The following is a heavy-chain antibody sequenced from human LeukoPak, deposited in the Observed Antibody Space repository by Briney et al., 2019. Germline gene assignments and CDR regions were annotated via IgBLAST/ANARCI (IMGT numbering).Heavy chain of an antibody. V-gene: IGHV4-59*08. Sequence: SETLSLTCTVSGGSISSYYWSWIRQPPGKGLEWIGYIYSSGSTNYNPSLKSRVTISVDTSKNQFSLKLSSVTAADTAVYYCARTCGGDCYADYWGQGTLVTVSS. D-gene: IGHD2-21*02. CDR1: GGSISSYY. CDR3: ARTCGGDCYADY. J-gene: IGHJ4*02. CDR2: IYSSGST.